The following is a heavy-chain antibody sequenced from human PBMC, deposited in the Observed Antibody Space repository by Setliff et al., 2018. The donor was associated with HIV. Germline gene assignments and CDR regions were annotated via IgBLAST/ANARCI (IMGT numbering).Heavy chain of an antibody. Sequence: PSETLSLTCTVSGGSISSYYWSWIRQLPGKGLEWIGHISYTGSTYYNPSLKSRLTISIDTSKNQFSLKLRSVTAADTAVYYCEVAGQWGQGTLVTVSS. J-gene: IGHJ4*02. CDR3: EVAGQ. D-gene: IGHD6-19*01. CDR2: ISYTGST. CDR1: GGSISSYY. V-gene: IGHV4-59*08.